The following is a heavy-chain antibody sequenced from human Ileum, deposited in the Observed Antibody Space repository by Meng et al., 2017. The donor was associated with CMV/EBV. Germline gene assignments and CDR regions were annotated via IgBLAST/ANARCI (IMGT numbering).Heavy chain of an antibody. Sequence: SSYAMGWVRQAPGKGLEWVSAISGSGGSTYYADSVKGRFTISRDNSKNTLYLQMNSLRAEDTAVYYCAKLGDAYDSSGYYYAPFDYWGQGTLVTVSS. CDR2: ISGSGGST. J-gene: IGHJ4*02. CDR1: SSYA. V-gene: IGHV3-23*01. D-gene: IGHD3-22*01. CDR3: AKLGDAYDSSGYYYAPFDY.